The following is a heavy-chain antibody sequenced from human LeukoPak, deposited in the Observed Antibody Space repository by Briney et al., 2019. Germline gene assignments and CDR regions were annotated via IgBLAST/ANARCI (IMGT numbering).Heavy chain of an antibody. CDR2: VYYDGGT. CDR1: GGSVSSTSYY. CDR3: ARALLHFDILTGYHNQAYGMDV. D-gene: IGHD3-9*01. V-gene: IGHV4-39*07. Sequence: SETLSLTCTVSGGSVSSTSYYWAWIRQPPGKGLEWIGSVYYDGGTSYSPSLKSRVTVPVDTSRNQFSLRLRSVTAADTAVYYCARALLHFDILTGYHNQAYGMDVWGQGTTVTVSS. J-gene: IGHJ6*02.